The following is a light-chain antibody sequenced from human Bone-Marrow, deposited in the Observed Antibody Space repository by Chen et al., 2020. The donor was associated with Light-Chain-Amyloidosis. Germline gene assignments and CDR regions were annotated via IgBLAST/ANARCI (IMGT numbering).Light chain of an antibody. J-gene: IGLJ2*01. V-gene: IGLV3-25*03. CDR2: RDT. CDR1: DLPTEY. Sequence: SYELTQPPSVSVSPGQTARITCSGDDLPTEYAYWYQQKPGQAPLLVIHRDTKRPSGISERFSGSSSGTTATLTISGVQAEDEADYHCQSADSSGTYEVIFGGGTKLTVL. CDR3: QSADSSGTYEVI.